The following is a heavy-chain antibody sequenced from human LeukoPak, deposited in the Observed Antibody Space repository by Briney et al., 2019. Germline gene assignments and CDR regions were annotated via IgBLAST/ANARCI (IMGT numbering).Heavy chain of an antibody. Sequence: PGGSLRLSCAASGFTFSSYSMNWVRQAPGKGLEWVSSISSSSSYIYYADSVKGRFTISRDNAKNPLYLQMNSLRAEDTAVYYCARDQGYSSSAELDYWGQGTLVTVSS. CDR3: ARDQGYSSSAELDY. CDR2: ISSSSSYI. V-gene: IGHV3-21*01. CDR1: GFTFSSYS. J-gene: IGHJ4*02. D-gene: IGHD6-13*01.